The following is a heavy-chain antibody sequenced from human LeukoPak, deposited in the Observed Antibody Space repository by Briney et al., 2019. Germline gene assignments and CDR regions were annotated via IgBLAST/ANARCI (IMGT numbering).Heavy chain of an antibody. CDR1: GGSISGFY. V-gene: IGHV4-59*01. CDR2: IYYSGSA. CDR3: ARDRDSSGWFDY. Sequence: SEALSLTCTVAGGSISGFYWGWIRQAPGKGLEWIGFIYYSGSANYNPSLKSRVTMSVDTSKNQFSLKLSSVTAADTAFYYCARDRDSSGWFDYWGQGTLVTVSS. J-gene: IGHJ4*02. D-gene: IGHD6-19*01.